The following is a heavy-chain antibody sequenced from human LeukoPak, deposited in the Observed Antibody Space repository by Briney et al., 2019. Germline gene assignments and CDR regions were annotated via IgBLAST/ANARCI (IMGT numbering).Heavy chain of an antibody. D-gene: IGHD6-19*01. CDR2: ISGSGGST. CDR1: GFTFSSYA. J-gene: IGHJ4*02. CDR3: AKVSEPIAVAGNYFDY. V-gene: IGHV3-23*01. Sequence: GSLRLSCAASGFTFSSYAMSWVRQAPGKGLEWVSAISGSGGSTYYADSVKGRFTISRDNSKNTLYLQMNSLRAEDTAVYYCAKVSEPIAVAGNYFDYWGQGTLVTVSS.